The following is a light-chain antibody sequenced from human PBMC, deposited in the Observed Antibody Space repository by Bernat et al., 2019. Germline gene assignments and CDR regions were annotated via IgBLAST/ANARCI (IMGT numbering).Light chain of an antibody. CDR2: DTS. V-gene: IGKV3D-11*02. CDR3: QHRSNWQWS. J-gene: IGKJ3*01. Sequence: EIVLTQSPATLSLSPGERATLSCRASQSVSNFLAWYQHKPGQAPRLLIYDTSNRAAGIPARFTGSGSETDFILTITSLEPGDFAVYYCQHRSNWQWSFGPGTRVEIK. CDR1: QSVSNF.